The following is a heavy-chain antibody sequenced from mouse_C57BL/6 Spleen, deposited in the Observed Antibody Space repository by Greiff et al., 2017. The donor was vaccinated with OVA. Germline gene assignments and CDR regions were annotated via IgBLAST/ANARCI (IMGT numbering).Heavy chain of an antibody. V-gene: IGHV1-18*01. D-gene: IGHD1-1*01. CDR2: INPNNGGT. CDR1: GYTFTDYH. Sequence: EVQLQQSGPELVKPGASVKIPCKASGYTFTDYHMDWVKQSHGKSLEWIGDINPNNGGTIYNQKFKGKATLTVDKSSSTAYMELRSLTSEDTAFDYCARSGHYYGSSVYYAMDYWGQGTSVTVSS. CDR3: ARSGHYYGSSVYYAMDY. J-gene: IGHJ4*01.